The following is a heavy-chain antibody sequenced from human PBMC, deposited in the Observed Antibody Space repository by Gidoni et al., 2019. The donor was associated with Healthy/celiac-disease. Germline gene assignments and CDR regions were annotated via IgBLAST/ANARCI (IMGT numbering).Heavy chain of an antibody. Sequence: EVQLVESGGGLVQPGGSLSLSCAGSGFTFNNYWMSWVPQAPGKGPEWVANIKQDGSGKYYVDSVKGRFTISRDNAKNSLYLQMNSLTAEDTAVYYCARESRGTGGDYWGQGTLVTVSS. J-gene: IGHJ4*02. CDR3: ARESRGTGGDY. CDR1: GFTFNNYW. D-gene: IGHD7-27*01. CDR2: IKQDGSGK. V-gene: IGHV3-7*03.